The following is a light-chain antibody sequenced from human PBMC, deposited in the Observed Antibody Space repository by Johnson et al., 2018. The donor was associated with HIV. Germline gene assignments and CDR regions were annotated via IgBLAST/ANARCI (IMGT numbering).Light chain of an antibody. CDR3: GAWHSSRSAPYV. V-gene: IGLV1-51*01. CDR1: TSNIANNY. Sequence: QSVLTQPPSVSAAPGQRVTISCSGSTSNIANNYVSWYQHLPGTAPKLLIYDNDRRPSGIPDRFSGSKSGTSATLGITGLPTGDEADYYCGAWHSSRSAPYVFGTGTKVTVL. CDR2: DND. J-gene: IGLJ1*01.